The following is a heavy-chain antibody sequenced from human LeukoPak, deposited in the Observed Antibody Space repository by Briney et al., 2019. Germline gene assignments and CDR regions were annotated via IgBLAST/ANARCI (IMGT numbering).Heavy chain of an antibody. J-gene: IGHJ3*02. CDR1: GFTFSSYA. CDR2: IGYTGDST. V-gene: IGHV3-23*01. CDR3: AISPTVAAAFDI. Sequence: QAGGSLRLSCAASGFTFSSYAVNWVRQAPGKGREWVSGIGYTGDSTFYAESVKGRFTVSRDSSKNTLFLHMNSLRAEDTALYYCAISPTVAAAFDIWGKGPMVTVSS. D-gene: IGHD4-23*01.